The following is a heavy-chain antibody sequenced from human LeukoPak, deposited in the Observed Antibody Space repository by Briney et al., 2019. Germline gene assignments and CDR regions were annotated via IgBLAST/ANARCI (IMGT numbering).Heavy chain of an antibody. CDR2: INHSGST. J-gene: IGHJ6*02. CDR1: GGSFSGYY. Sequence: PSETLSLTCAVYGGSFSGYYWSWIRQPPGKGLEWIGEINHSGSTNHNPSLKSRVTISVDTSKNQFSLKLSSVTAADTAVYYCARRPVITMVRGVIFRGMDVWGQGTTVTVSS. V-gene: IGHV4-34*01. D-gene: IGHD3-10*01. CDR3: ARRPVITMVRGVIFRGMDV.